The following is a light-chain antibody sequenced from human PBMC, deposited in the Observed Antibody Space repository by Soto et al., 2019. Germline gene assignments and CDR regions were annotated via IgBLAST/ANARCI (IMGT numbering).Light chain of an antibody. V-gene: IGKV3-11*01. CDR2: DAS. CDR1: QSVSSY. J-gene: IGKJ4*01. CDR3: QQRSNWPPALT. Sequence: EIVLTQSPATLSLSPGERATLSCRASQSVSSYLALYQQKPGQAPRLLIYDASNRATGIPARFSGSGSGTDLTLPISSLEPEDFAVYYCQQRSNWPPALTFGGGTKVEIK.